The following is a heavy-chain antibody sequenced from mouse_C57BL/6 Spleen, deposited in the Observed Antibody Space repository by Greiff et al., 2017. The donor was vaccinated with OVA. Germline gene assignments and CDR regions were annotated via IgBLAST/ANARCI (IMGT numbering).Heavy chain of an antibody. CDR2: INPNNGGT. CDR1: GYTFTDYY. J-gene: IGHJ2*01. V-gene: IGHV1-26*01. Sequence: VQLQQSGPELVKPGASVKISCKASGYTFTDYYMNWVKQSHGKSLEWIGDINPNNGGTSYNQKFKGKATLTVDKSSSTAYMELRSLTSEDSAVYYCARGITSYPDYWGQGTTLTVSS. CDR3: ARGITSYPDY. D-gene: IGHD1-1*01.